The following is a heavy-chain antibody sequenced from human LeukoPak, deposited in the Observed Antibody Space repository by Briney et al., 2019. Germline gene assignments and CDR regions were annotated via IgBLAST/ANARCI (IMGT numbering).Heavy chain of an antibody. Sequence: PGGSLRLSCAASGFTFSSYGMHWVRQAPGKGLEWVSSISSSSSYIYYADSVKGRFTISRDNAKNSLYLQMNSLRAEDTAVYYCARDPSYGSGSYYAFDIWGQGTMVTVSS. V-gene: IGHV3-21*01. J-gene: IGHJ3*02. CDR3: ARDPSYGSGSYYAFDI. CDR1: GFTFSSYG. D-gene: IGHD3-10*01. CDR2: ISSSSSYI.